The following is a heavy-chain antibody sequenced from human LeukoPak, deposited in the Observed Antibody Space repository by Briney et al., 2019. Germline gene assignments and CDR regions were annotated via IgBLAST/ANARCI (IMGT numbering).Heavy chain of an antibody. J-gene: IGHJ5*02. V-gene: IGHV1-18*01. Sequence: WASVKVSCKASGYTFTTYPINWVRQAPGQGLEWMGWISAYNGNTNYAQKLQGRVTMTTDTSTSTAYMELRSLRSDDTAVYYCARDRPAAWMNNWFDPWGQGTLVTVSS. CDR1: GYTFTTYP. CDR2: ISAYNGNT. CDR3: ARDRPAAWMNNWFDP. D-gene: IGHD6-13*01.